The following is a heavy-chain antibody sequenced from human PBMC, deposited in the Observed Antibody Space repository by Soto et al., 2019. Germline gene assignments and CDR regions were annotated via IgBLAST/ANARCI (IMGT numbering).Heavy chain of an antibody. Sequence: SETLSLTCAVSGGSITSSNWRSCVRQPPGKGLGWIGEIYHSGSTNYKPALKSRIATSVDKYKQQFLLKLTAVTAADTAVYYCASASRDGYNYGSDFWGQGTLVTVSS. CDR1: GGSITSSNW. J-gene: IGHJ4*02. V-gene: IGHV4-4*02. CDR2: IYHSGST. CDR3: ASASRDGYNYGSDF. D-gene: IGHD5-12*01.